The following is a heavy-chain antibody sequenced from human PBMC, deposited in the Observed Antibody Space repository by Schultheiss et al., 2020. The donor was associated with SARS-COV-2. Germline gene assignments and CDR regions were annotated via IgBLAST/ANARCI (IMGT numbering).Heavy chain of an antibody. CDR2: ISYDGSNK. CDR3: ARSLHYDFWSGLN. V-gene: IGHV3-30*01. D-gene: IGHD3-3*01. Sequence: GGSLRLSCAASGFTFSSYAMHWVRQAPGKGLEWVAVISYDGSNKYYADSVKGRFTISRDNSKNTLYLQMNSLRAEDTAVYYCARSLHYDFWSGLNWGQGTLVTVSS. CDR1: GFTFSSYA. J-gene: IGHJ4*02.